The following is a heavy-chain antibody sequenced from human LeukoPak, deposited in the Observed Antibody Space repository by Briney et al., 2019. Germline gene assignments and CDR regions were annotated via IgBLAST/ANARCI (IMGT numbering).Heavy chain of an antibody. CDR3: ARIAAAGTSIDY. Sequence: SVKVSCEASGGTFSSYTISWVRQAPGQGLEWMGRIIPILGIANYAQKFQGRVTMTRDTSTSTVYMELSSLRSEDTAVYYCARIAAAGTSIDYWGQGTLVTVSS. V-gene: IGHV1-69*02. CDR2: IIPILGIA. J-gene: IGHJ4*02. D-gene: IGHD6-13*01. CDR1: GGTFSSYT.